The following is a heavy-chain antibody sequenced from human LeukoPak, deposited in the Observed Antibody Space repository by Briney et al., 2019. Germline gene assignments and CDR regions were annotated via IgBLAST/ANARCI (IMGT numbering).Heavy chain of an antibody. Sequence: GGSLRLSCAASGFTFSDYYMSWIRQAPGKGLEWVSYISSSGSTIYYADSVKGRFTISRDNAKNSLYLQMNSLRAGDTAVYYCARDDPGSFPPYFDYWGQGTLVTVSS. V-gene: IGHV3-11*01. CDR2: ISSSGSTI. CDR1: GFTFSDYY. CDR3: ARDDPGSFPPYFDY. D-gene: IGHD2-21*01. J-gene: IGHJ4*02.